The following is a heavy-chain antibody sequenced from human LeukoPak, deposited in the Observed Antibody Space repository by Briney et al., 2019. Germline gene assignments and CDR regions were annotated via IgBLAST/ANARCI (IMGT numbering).Heavy chain of an antibody. CDR1: GGSISSGGYY. D-gene: IGHD2-15*01. V-gene: IGHV4-31*03. Sequence: TLSLTXTVSGGSISSGGYYWSWIRQHPGKGLEWIGYIYYSGSTYYNPSLKSRVTISVDTSKNQFSLKLSSVTAADTAVYYCAREVYCSGGSCYSNAFDIWGQGTMVTVSS. CDR2: IYYSGST. J-gene: IGHJ3*02. CDR3: AREVYCSGGSCYSNAFDI.